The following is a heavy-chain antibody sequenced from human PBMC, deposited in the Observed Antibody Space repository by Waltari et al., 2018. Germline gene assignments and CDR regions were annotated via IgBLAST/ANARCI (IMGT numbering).Heavy chain of an antibody. CDR2: IKQDGSEK. CDR3: ARDTTGGLGHFDY. CDR1: GFIFSNYW. J-gene: IGHJ4*02. Sequence: DVQLVESGGGLVQPGGSLRLSCAASGFIFSNYWMSWVRQAPGKGLGWVANIKQDGSEKYDVDSVKGRFTISRNNAKNSLYLQMNSLRAEDTAVYFCARDTTGGLGHFDYWGQGTLVTVPS. V-gene: IGHV3-7*03. D-gene: IGHD1-1*01.